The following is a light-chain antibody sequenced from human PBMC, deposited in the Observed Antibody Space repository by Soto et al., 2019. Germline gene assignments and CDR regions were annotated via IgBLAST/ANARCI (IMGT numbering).Light chain of an antibody. CDR3: SSYTSGSTLV. J-gene: IGLJ1*01. V-gene: IGLV2-14*01. Sequence: QSVLTQPASVSGSPGQWITISCTGSSSDVGGYNYVSWYQQHPGKAPKLMIYDVTNRPSGVSNRFSGSKSGNTASLTISGLQAEDEADYYCSSYTSGSTLVFGTGTKVTVL. CDR1: SSDVGGYNY. CDR2: DVT.